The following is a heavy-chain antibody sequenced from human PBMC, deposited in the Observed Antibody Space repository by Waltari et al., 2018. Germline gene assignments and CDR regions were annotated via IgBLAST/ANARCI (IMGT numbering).Heavy chain of an antibody. V-gene: IGHV4-61*09. CDR3: AGVPGSSGWYGYFDY. Sequence: QVQLQESGPGLVKPSQTLSLTCTVSGGSISSGSYYWSWIRQPAGKGLEWIGYIYTSGSTNYNPSLKSRVTISVDTSKNQFSLKLSSVTAADTAVYYCAGVPGSSGWYGYFDYWGQGTLVTVSS. CDR1: GGSISSGSYY. D-gene: IGHD6-19*01. J-gene: IGHJ4*02. CDR2: IYTSGST.